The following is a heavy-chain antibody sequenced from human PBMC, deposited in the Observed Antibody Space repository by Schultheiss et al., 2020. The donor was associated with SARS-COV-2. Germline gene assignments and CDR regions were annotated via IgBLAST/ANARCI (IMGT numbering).Heavy chain of an antibody. D-gene: IGHD1/OR15-1a*01. Sequence: GGSLRLSCAASGFTVSSNYMSWVRQAPGKGLEWVSVIYSGGSTYYADSVKGRFTISRDNSKNTLYLQMNSLRAEDTAVYYCARVRTDFFNYWFDSWGQGTLVTVSS. CDR3: ARVRTDFFNYWFDS. CDR2: IYSGGST. V-gene: IGHV3-53*01. CDR1: GFTVSSNY. J-gene: IGHJ5*01.